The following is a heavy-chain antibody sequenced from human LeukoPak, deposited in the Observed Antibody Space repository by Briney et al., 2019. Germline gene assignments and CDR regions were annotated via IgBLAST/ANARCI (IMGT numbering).Heavy chain of an antibody. Sequence: PGGSLRLSCAASGFTFSSFEMNWVRQAPGKGLEWVSYISRSGNTIYYADAVKGRFTISRDNSKNTLYLKMNSLTAEDAAVYYCAKDGSTNCGGDCYAFDYWGQGTLVTASS. D-gene: IGHD2-21*01. CDR1: GFTFSSFE. J-gene: IGHJ4*02. CDR3: AKDGSTNCGGDCYAFDY. CDR2: ISRSGNTI. V-gene: IGHV3-48*03.